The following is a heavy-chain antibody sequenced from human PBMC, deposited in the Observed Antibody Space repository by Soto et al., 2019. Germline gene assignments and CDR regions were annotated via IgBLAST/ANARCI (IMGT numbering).Heavy chain of an antibody. Sequence: GASVKVSCKASGYSFSDYSIHWVRQAPGQGLEWMGWINPTTGGTNYAQKFQGWVTMTRDTSIRTAYMELSRLRSDDTAVYYCAREISRVXDWSAYYIGHYYYTMDVWGQGTTVTVSS. J-gene: IGHJ6*02. CDR2: INPTTGGT. D-gene: IGHD3-3*01. CDR3: AREISRVXDWSAYYIGHYYYTMDV. CDR1: GYSFSDYS. V-gene: IGHV1-2*04.